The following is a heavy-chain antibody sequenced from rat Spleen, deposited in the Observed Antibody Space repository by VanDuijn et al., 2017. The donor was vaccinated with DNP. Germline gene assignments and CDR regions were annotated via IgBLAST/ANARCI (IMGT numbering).Heavy chain of an antibody. Sequence: EVQLQESGPGLVKPSQSLSLTCSVTDYSITSNYWAWIRKFPGNKMEWMGYISYSGSTGYNPSLRSRISITRDTSKRQFFLQLNSVTTEDTATYYCARWVRYFDCWGQGVMVTVSS. J-gene: IGHJ2*01. CDR1: DYSITSNY. CDR3: ARWVRYFDC. CDR2: ISYSGST. D-gene: IGHD1-1*01. V-gene: IGHV3-1*01.